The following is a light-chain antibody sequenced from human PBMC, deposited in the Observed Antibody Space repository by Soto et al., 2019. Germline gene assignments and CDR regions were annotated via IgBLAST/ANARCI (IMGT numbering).Light chain of an antibody. CDR1: QSINNY. J-gene: IGKJ1*01. Sequence: DFQMTQSTSSQSASVGDRVTITCRASQSINNYLNWYQQKPGKAPKLLIYAASSLQSGDPSRFSGSGSGTDFTLTISSLHPEDFATYYCQQGYSAPWTLGQGTKVDIK. V-gene: IGKV1-39*01. CDR3: QQGYSAPWT. CDR2: AAS.